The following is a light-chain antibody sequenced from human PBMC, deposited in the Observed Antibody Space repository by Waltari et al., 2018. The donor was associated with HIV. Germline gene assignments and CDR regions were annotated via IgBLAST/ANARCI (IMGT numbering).Light chain of an antibody. J-gene: IGLJ2*01. V-gene: IGLV2-23*01. CDR1: SSDVGRCNI. CDR3: CSYAGNREI. CDR2: EGS. Sequence: QSALTQPASVSGSRGQSITISCTGPSSDVGRCNIVSWYQQHPGKAPKLMIYEGSKRPSGVSNRFSGSKSGNTASLTISGLQTEDEADYYCCSYAGNREIFGGGTKLTVL.